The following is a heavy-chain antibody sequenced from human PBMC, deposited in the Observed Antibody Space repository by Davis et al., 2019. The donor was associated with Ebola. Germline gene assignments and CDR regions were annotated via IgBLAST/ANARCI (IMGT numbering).Heavy chain of an antibody. CDR3: ARVGSGGDIDY. D-gene: IGHD2-21*01. V-gene: IGHV3-33*01. Sequence: GESLKISCAASGFTFSSYGMHWVRQAPGQALSCVAVIWYDGSNKYYADSVKGRFTISRDNSKNTLYLQMNSLRAEDTAVYYCARVGSGGDIDYWGQGTLVTVSS. CDR1: GFTFSSYG. CDR2: IWYDGSNK. J-gene: IGHJ4*02.